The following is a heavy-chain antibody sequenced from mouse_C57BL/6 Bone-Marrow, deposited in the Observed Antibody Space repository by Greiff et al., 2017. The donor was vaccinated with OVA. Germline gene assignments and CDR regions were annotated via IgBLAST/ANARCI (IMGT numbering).Heavy chain of an antibody. CDR2: IDPEDGDT. D-gene: IGHD1-1*01. CDR1: GFNIKAYY. J-gene: IGHJ2*01. V-gene: IGHV14-1*01. Sequence: VQLQQSGAELVRPGASVKLSCTASGFNIKAYYMHWVKQRPEQGLEWIGRIDPEDGDTEYAPKFQGKATMTADTSSNTAYLQLSSLTSEDTAVYYCTTQANPQCITTVVAPLDYWGQGTTRTVSS. CDR3: TTQANPQCITTVVAPLDY.